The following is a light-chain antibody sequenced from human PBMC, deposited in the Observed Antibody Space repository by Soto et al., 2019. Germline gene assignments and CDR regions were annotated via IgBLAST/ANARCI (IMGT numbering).Light chain of an antibody. V-gene: IGLV2-8*01. CDR1: SSDVGAYNY. J-gene: IGLJ1*01. CDR3: SSYAGSDVFV. Sequence: QSFMTHHTSSSGSPGQSVAISCTGTSSDVGAYNYVAWYQQHPGKVPKLMIYEVSKRPSGVPDRFSGSKSGNTASLTVSGLQADDEADYYCSSYAGSDVFVFGTGTKVTVL. CDR2: EVS.